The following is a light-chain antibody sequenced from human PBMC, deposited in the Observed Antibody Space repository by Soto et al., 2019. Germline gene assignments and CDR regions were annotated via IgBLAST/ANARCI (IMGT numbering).Light chain of an antibody. V-gene: IGKV3-15*01. CDR3: QQYYNWPRT. Sequence: EVVLTQSPATLSISSGRTAQNIHTYLAWYHQKPGQAPRLLFYGASTGATGIPARFSGSGSGTEFTLTINSLQAEDCAVYYCQQYYNWPRTFGQGTRLEIK. CDR2: GAS. CDR1: QNIHTY. J-gene: IGKJ5*01.